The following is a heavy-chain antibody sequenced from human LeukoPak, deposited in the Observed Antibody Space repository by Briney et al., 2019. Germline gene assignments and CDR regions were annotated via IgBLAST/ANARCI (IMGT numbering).Heavy chain of an antibody. D-gene: IGHD3-22*01. CDR2: ISGSGSDL. Sequence: GGSLRLSCVACGFSFSDYYMSWIRQAPGRGLEWISYISGSGSDLYYADTVKGRFTISRDNANNSLYLQMNSLRAEDTAVYYCARSIGYYYTMDVWGQGTTVTVPS. J-gene: IGHJ6*02. V-gene: IGHV3-11*01. CDR1: GFSFSDYY. CDR3: ARSIGYYYTMDV.